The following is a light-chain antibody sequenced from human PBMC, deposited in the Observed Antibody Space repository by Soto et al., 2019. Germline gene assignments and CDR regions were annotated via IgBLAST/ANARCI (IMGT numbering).Light chain of an antibody. CDR2: SAS. CDR3: QQYNYWPRT. V-gene: IGKV3-15*01. J-gene: IGKJ1*01. CDR1: QSVSSN. Sequence: EIVMTQSPATLSVSPGERVTLSCRASQSVSSNLAWYQQKPGQAPRILIYSASTRATGVPARFSGSGSGTEFTLTISSLQSEDFAVYFCQQYNYWPRTFGQGTKVEIK.